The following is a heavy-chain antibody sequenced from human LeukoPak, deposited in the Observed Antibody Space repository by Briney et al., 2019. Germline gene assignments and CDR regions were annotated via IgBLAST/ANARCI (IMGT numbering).Heavy chain of an antibody. CDR3: AKGNLWFGDPRDPYGMDV. D-gene: IGHD3-10*01. Sequence: GGSLRLSCAASEFTFRSHVMSWVRQAPGKGLEWISAIVGSGSTTHYADSVKGRFTISRDNSKNTLYLQMNSLRAEDTAVYYCAKGNLWFGDPRDPYGMDVWGQGTTVTVSS. CDR1: EFTFRSHV. CDR2: IVGSGSTT. J-gene: IGHJ6*02. V-gene: IGHV3-23*01.